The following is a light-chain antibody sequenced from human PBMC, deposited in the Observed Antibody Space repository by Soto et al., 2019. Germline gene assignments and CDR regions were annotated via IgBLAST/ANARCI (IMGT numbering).Light chain of an antibody. V-gene: IGKV1-39*01. CDR1: QSISSY. J-gene: IGKJ1*01. Sequence: DIQMTQSPSSLSASVGDRVTITCRASQSISSYLNWYQQKPGKAPKLLIYAASNLQSGVPSRFSGSGSGTNFTLSLNSLQPEDFATYYCQQGYSNPWMFGQGTKVDIK. CDR2: AAS. CDR3: QQGYSNPWM.